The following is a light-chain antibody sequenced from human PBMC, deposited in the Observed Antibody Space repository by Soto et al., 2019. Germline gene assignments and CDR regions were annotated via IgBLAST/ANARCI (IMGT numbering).Light chain of an antibody. CDR1: QSVGTN. J-gene: IGKJ2*01. Sequence: EILLTQSPDTLSVSPGEKATLSCTASQSVGTNLAWYHQQSGQAPRLLIYGASTRDTGVPARFSGSGSGTEFTLTISSLQSEDFGVYYCQQSDSWPPYTFGQGTKLEI. V-gene: IGKV3-15*01. CDR3: QQSDSWPPYT. CDR2: GAS.